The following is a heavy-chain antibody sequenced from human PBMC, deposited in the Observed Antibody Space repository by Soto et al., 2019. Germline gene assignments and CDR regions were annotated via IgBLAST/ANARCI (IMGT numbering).Heavy chain of an antibody. J-gene: IGHJ5*02. CDR1: DGSFSGYY. Sequence: SETLSLTCGVYDGSFSGYYWSWIRQPPGEGLEWIGEINHSGSTNYNPSLKSRVTISVDTSKNQFSLKLSSVTAADTAVYYCARGVEYSSSSGLGRFDPWGQGTLVTVSS. CDR3: ARGVEYSSSSGLGRFDP. D-gene: IGHD6-6*01. CDR2: INHSGST. V-gene: IGHV4-34*01.